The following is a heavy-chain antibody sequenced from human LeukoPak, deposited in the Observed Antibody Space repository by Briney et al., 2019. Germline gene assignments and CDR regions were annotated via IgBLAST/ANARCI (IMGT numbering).Heavy chain of an antibody. Sequence: GGPLRLSCAASGFTFSSYWMSWVRQAPGKGLEWVANIKQDGSEKYYVDSVKGRFTISRDNAKNSLYLQMNSLRAEDTAVYYCARDPGSTSRDYGMDVWGKGTTVTVSS. J-gene: IGHJ6*04. CDR1: GFTFSSYW. CDR3: ARDPGSTSRDYGMDV. D-gene: IGHD2-2*01. V-gene: IGHV3-7*03. CDR2: IKQDGSEK.